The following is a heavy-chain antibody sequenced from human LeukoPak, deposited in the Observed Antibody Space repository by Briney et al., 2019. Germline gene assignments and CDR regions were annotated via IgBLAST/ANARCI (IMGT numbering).Heavy chain of an antibody. J-gene: IGHJ5*02. CDR1: GYTFTNYY. Sequence: ASVKVSCKGSGYTFTNYYLHWVRQAPGQGLEWMGIIHPSGGSTAYAQKFQGRVTMTRDTSTSTVYMELSSLRSEDTAVYYCARDSTTSSLADPWGQGTLVTVSS. CDR2: IHPSGGST. V-gene: IGHV1-46*01. CDR3: ARDSTTSSLADP. D-gene: IGHD2-2*01.